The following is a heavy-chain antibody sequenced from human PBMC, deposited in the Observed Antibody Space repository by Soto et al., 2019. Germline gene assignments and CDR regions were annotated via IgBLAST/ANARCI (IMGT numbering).Heavy chain of an antibody. CDR1: GYSLSTYW. CDR3: ASEHSGYGHGEDYCHGVDV. CDR2: IGPDGSSA. Sequence: EVQLVESGGGLVQPGGSLRLSCAASGYSLSTYWMHWVRQIPGQGLTWVSRIGPDGSSATYADSVKGRFTISRDNANNAVYLQMNGLRAEGTGVYYCASEHSGYGHGEDYCHGVDVWGQGTTATVSS. D-gene: IGHD3-22*01. V-gene: IGHV3-74*03. J-gene: IGHJ6*02.